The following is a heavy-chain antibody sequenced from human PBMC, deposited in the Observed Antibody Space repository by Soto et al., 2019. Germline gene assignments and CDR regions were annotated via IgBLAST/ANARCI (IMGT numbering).Heavy chain of an antibody. D-gene: IGHD5-18*01. CDR3: ARVAAMVNYYFDY. Sequence: ASVKVSCKASGGTFSSYAISWVRQAPGQGLEWMGGIIPIFGTANYAQKFQGRVTITADESTSTAYMELSSLRSEDTAVYYCARVAAMVNYYFDYWGQGTLVTVSS. CDR1: GGTFSSYA. V-gene: IGHV1-69*13. CDR2: IIPIFGTA. J-gene: IGHJ4*02.